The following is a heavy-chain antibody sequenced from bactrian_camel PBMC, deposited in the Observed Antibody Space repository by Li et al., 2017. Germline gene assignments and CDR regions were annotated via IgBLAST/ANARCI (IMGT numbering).Heavy chain of an antibody. CDR1: GFTFKTAW. D-gene: IGHD3*01. Sequence: HVQLVESGGGLVQPGGSLTLSCAASGFTFKTAWMYWVRQAPGKGLEWVSNINPGSDKKYYSDSVKGRFTISRDNAKNTLYLQMNDLKTEDTAAYYCATSLTPGDRPTTPGTQVTVS. V-gene: IGHV3S1*01. CDR2: INPGSDKK. J-gene: IGHJ4*01.